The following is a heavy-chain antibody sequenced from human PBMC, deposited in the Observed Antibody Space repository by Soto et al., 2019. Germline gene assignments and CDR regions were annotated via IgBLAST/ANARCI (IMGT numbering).Heavy chain of an antibody. Sequence: TLSLTCAISGDSVSSNSATWNWIRQSPSRGLEWLGRTYYRSKWDSDYAASVKSRITINPDTSKSQFSLQLNSVTPEDTAVYFCARNHGSGTTFYGYWGQGALVTVSS. CDR1: GDSVSSNSAT. J-gene: IGHJ4*02. CDR3: ARNHGSGTTFYGY. D-gene: IGHD1-1*01. V-gene: IGHV6-1*01. CDR2: TYYRSKWDS.